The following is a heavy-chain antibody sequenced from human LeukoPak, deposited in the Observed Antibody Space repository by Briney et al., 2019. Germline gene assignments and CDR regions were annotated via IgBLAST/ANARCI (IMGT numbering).Heavy chain of an antibody. CDR1: GFTFSSYS. CDR3: AKAPLGYCSGGSCYPFDY. J-gene: IGHJ4*02. CDR2: ISSSSSTI. V-gene: IGHV3-48*01. D-gene: IGHD2-15*01. Sequence: GGSLRLSCAASGFTFSSYSMNWVRQAPGKGLEWVSYISSSSSTIYYADSVKGRFTISRDNSKNTLYLQMDSLRAEDTAVYYCAKAPLGYCSGGSCYPFDYWGQGTLVTVSS.